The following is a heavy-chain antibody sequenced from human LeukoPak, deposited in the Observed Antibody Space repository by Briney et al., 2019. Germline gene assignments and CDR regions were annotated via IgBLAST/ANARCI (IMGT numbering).Heavy chain of an antibody. V-gene: IGHV3-11*01. CDR2: MSSSGSTI. CDR1: GFTFSDYY. CDR3: AKDLDILTGLYYYYAMDV. D-gene: IGHD3-9*01. J-gene: IGHJ6*02. Sequence: GGSLRLSCAASGFTFSDYYMSWIRQAPGKGLEWVSYMSSSGSTIYYADSVKGRFTISRDNAKNSLYLQMNSLRAEDTAVYYCAKDLDILTGLYYYYAMDVWGQGTTVTVSS.